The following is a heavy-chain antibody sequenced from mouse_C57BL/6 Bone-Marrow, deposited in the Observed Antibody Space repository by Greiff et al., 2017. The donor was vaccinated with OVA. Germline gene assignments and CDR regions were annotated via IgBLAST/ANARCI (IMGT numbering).Heavy chain of an antibody. V-gene: IGHV1-11*01. CDR2: IYPVSGET. CDR3: GRRLTWFAD. D-gene: IGHD3-2*02. J-gene: IGHJ3*01. Sequence: VQLQQSGAELASPGASVIVVGRGGGGGCKYHVRNWAKKRSGQGLEWIGRIYPVSGETNYNQKFMGKATFSVDRSSSTVYMVLNSLTSEDPAVYYCGRRLTWFADWGQGTLVTVSA. CDR1: GGGCKYHV.